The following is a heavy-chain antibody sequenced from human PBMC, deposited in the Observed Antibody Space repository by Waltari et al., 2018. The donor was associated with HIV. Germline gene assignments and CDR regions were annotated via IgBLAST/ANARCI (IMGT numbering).Heavy chain of an antibody. J-gene: IGHJ4*02. CDR3: AKEERVRHCFDY. Sequence: QVQLVESGGGVVQPGGSLRLSCAASGFTFSSYGMHWVRQAPGKGLGWVAFIRYEGSNKYYADSVKGRFTISRDNSKNTLYLQMNSLRAEDTAVYYCAKEERVRHCFDYWGQGTLVTVSS. D-gene: IGHD3-22*01. CDR2: IRYEGSNK. CDR1: GFTFSSYG. V-gene: IGHV3-30*02.